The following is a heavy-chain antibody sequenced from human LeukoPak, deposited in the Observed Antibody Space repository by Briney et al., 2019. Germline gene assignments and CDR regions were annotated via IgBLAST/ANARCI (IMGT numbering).Heavy chain of an antibody. CDR2: ISGSGGST. D-gene: IGHD3-22*01. Sequence: QSGGSLRLSCAASGFTFSSYAMSWVRQAPGKGLEWVSAISGSGGSTYYADSVKGRFTISRDNSKNTLYLQMNSLRAEDTAVYYCANVAPYYYDSSGLPPAFDYWGQGTLVTVSS. J-gene: IGHJ4*02. V-gene: IGHV3-23*01. CDR1: GFTFSSYA. CDR3: ANVAPYYYDSSGLPPAFDY.